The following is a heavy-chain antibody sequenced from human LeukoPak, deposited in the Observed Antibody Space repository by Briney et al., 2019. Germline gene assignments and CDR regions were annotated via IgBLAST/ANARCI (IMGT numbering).Heavy chain of an antibody. D-gene: IGHD2-2*01. Sequence: PGGSLRLSCAASGFTFSGYSMNWVRQAPGKGLEWVSYISSSSSTIYYADSVKGRFTISRDNAKNSLYLQMNSLRAEDTAVYYCARGRHKYCSSTSCYFHWGQGTLVTVSS. CDR3: ARGRHKYCSSTSCYFH. V-gene: IGHV3-48*04. CDR2: ISSSSSTI. CDR1: GFTFSGYS. J-gene: IGHJ4*02.